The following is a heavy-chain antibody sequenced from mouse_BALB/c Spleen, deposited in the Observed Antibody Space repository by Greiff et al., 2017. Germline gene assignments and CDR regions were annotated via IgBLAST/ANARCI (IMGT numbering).Heavy chain of an antibody. J-gene: IGHJ2*01. CDR3: ARLSTMVTSFDY. Sequence: EVQRVESGGDLVKPGGSLKLSCAASGFTFSSYGMSWVRQTPDKRLEWVATISSGGSYTYYPDSVKGRFTISRDNAKNTLYLQMSSLKSEDTAMYYCARLSTMVTSFDYWGQGTTLTVSS. CDR2: ISSGGSYT. D-gene: IGHD2-2*01. CDR1: GFTFSSYG. V-gene: IGHV5-6*01.